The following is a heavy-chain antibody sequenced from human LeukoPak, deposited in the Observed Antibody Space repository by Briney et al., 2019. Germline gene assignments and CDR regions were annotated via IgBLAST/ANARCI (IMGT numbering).Heavy chain of an antibody. D-gene: IGHD1-7*01. CDR1: GGTFSSYA. CDR2: IIPIFGIA. V-gene: IGHV1-69*04. CDR3: ARGETTYYFDY. J-gene: IGHJ4*02. Sequence: AVTVSFKASGGTFSSYAISWVRQAPGQGREWMGRIIPIFGIANYAQKFQGRVTITADKSTSTAYMELRSLRSDDTAGYYCARGETTYYFDYWGQGTLVTVSS.